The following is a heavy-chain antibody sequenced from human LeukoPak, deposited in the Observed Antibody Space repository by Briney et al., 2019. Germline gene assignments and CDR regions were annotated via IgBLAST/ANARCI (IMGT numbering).Heavy chain of an antibody. CDR1: GGSISSYY. CDR2: SYYSGST. J-gene: IGHJ4*02. V-gene: IGHV4-59*01. Sequence: SETLSLTCTVSGGSISSYYWSWIRQPPGKGLEWIGYSYYSGSTNYNPSLKSRVTISVDTSKNQFSLKLSSVTAAGTAVYYCATVVTRDYFDYWGQGTLVTVSS. D-gene: IGHD4-17*01. CDR3: ATVVTRDYFDY.